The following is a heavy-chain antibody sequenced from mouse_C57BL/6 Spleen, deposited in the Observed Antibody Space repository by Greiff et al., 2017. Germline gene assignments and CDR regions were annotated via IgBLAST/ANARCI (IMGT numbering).Heavy chain of an antibody. J-gene: IGHJ4*01. CDR1: GYTFTSYW. Sequence: QVQLKQPGAELVKPGASVKLSCKASGYTFTSYWMHWVKQRPGQGLEWIGMIHPNSGSTNYNEKFKSKATLTVDKSSSTAYMQLSSLTSEDSAVYYCAGTVRLYAMDYWGQGTSVTVSS. D-gene: IGHD2-2*01. CDR2: IHPNSGST. V-gene: IGHV1-64*01. CDR3: AGTVRLYAMDY.